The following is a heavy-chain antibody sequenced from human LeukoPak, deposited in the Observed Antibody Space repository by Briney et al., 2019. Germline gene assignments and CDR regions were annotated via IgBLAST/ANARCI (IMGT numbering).Heavy chain of an antibody. CDR2: ISGSGGST. CDR3: AKDSEYYYDSSGYYYSDY. J-gene: IGHJ4*02. CDR1: GFTFSSYA. Sequence: GGSLRLSCAASGFTFSSYAMSWVRQAPGKGLEWVSPISGSGGSTYYADSVKGRFTISRDNSKNTLYLQMNSLRAEDTAVYYCAKDSEYYYDSSGYYYSDYWGQGTLVTVSS. D-gene: IGHD3-22*01. V-gene: IGHV3-23*01.